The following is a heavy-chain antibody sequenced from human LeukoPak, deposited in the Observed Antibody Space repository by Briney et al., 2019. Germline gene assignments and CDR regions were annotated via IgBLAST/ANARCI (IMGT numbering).Heavy chain of an antibody. CDR1: GYSFTNYW. J-gene: IGHJ4*02. CDR2: IYPGDSAT. D-gene: IGHD3-22*01. Sequence: GESLKISCKGSGYSFTNYWIGWVRQMPGKGLEWMGIIYPGDSATRYSPSFQGQVTISADKSISTAYLQWSSLKASDTAMYYCARLGRYDNSGYYYAYWGQGIRVTVSS. CDR3: ARLGRYDNSGYYYAY. V-gene: IGHV5-51*01.